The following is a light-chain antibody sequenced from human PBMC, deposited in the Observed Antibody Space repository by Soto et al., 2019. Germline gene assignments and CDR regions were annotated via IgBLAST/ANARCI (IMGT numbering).Light chain of an antibody. CDR2: GAS. Sequence: EIVLTQSPGTLSLSPGERATLSCRASQSVSSSYLAWYQQKPGQATRLLIYGASSRSTGIPDRFSGSGSGTDFTLTISRLEPECFAVYYCQQYGSSLLFAFGPGTKVDIK. J-gene: IGKJ3*01. V-gene: IGKV3-20*01. CDR3: QQYGSSLLFA. CDR1: QSVSSSY.